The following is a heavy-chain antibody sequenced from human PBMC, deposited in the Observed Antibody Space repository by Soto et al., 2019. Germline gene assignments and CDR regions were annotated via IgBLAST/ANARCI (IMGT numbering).Heavy chain of an antibody. CDR1: GFIFSNYA. V-gene: IGHV3-23*01. Sequence: EVQLLESGGGLVQAGESLRLSCAASGFIFSNYAMTWVRQAPGKGLEWVSTVRGSGDSTYYADSVKGRFTISRDNSNNELCLQMNSLRAEDTAVYHCAKAGGPSYHYYMDVWGKGTTVTVSS. CDR2: VRGSGDST. J-gene: IGHJ6*03. D-gene: IGHD3-16*01. CDR3: AKAGGPSYHYYMDV.